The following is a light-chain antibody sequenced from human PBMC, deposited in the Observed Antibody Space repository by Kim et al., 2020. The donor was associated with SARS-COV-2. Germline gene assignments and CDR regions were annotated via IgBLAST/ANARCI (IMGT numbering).Light chain of an antibody. V-gene: IGLV1-44*01. J-gene: IGLJ2*01. CDR2: SNN. Sequence: QSVLTQPPSASGTPGQRVTISCSGSSSNIGSNTVNWYQQFPGTAPKLLIYSNNQRPSGVPDRVSGSKSGTSASLAISGLQSEDEADYYCAAWDDSLNGDVLFGGGTQLTVL. CDR1: SSNIGSNT. CDR3: AAWDDSLNGDVL.